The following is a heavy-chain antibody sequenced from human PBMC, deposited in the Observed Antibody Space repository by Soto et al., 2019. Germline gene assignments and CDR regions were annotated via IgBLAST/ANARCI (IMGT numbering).Heavy chain of an antibody. V-gene: IGHV3-30*18. CDR3: AKPRSYGFDI. J-gene: IGHJ3*02. Sequence: QAQLVESGGGVVQPGRSLRLSCAASGFTFNTYGMHWVRQAPGKGLEWVAIVSYDGNDKYYGDSVKGRFTISRDNVKSTVYLQMNSLRAEDTAVYYCAKPRSYGFDIWGQGTVVTVSS. CDR2: VSYDGNDK. CDR1: GFTFNTYG.